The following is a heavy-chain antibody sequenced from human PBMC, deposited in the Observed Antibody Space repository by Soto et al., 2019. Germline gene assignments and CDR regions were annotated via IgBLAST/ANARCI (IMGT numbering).Heavy chain of an antibody. J-gene: IGHJ4*02. V-gene: IGHV1-2*02. D-gene: IGHD6-6*01. CDR3: ARSVSFITPRPDY. CDR1: GYTFTDYY. Sequence: GASVKVSCKASGYTFTDYYLHWVRQAPGQGLECMGWINPNNGDTNYAQKFQGRVTMTRDTSISTAYMEVSRLRSGDTAVYYCARSVSFITPRPDYWGQGTLVTVSS. CDR2: INPNNGDT.